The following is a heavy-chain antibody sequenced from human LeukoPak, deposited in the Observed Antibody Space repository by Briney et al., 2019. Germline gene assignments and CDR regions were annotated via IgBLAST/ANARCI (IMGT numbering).Heavy chain of an antibody. V-gene: IGHV3-64*01. Sequence: GGSLRLSCAASGFTFSSYAMHWVRQAPGKGLEYVSVISSNGGSTYYANSVKGRFTISRDNSKNTLYLQMGSLRAEDMAVYYCASSRGSYYYYYMDVWGKGTTVTISS. CDR3: ASSRGSYYYYYMDV. CDR1: GFTFSSYA. J-gene: IGHJ6*03. D-gene: IGHD3-16*01. CDR2: ISSNGGST.